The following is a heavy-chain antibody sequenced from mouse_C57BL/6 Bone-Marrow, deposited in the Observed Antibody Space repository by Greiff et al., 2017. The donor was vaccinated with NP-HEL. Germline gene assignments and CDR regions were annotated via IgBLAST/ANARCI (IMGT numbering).Heavy chain of an antibody. CDR2: ISDGGSYT. J-gene: IGHJ1*03. D-gene: IGHD1-1*01. CDR1: GFTFSSYA. CDR3: ARESLSTVGWYFDV. Sequence: EVHLVESGGGLVKPGGSLKLSCAASGFTFSSYAMSWVRQTPEQRLEWVATISDGGSYTYYPDNVKGRFTISRDNAKNNLYLQMSHLKSEDTAMAYCARESLSTVGWYFDVWGTGTTVTVSS. V-gene: IGHV5-4*01.